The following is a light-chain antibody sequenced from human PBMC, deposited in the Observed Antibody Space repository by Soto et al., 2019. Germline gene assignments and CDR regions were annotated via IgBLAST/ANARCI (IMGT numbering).Light chain of an antibody. CDR2: AAS. V-gene: IGKV1-9*01. Sequence: DLQLTQSPSFLSASVGDRVTITCRASQGISSFLAWYQQKPGKAPKLLISAASTLESGVPSRFSGSGSGTEFTLTISSLQPEDFASYYCQQLNGFPLTFGGGTKVDIK. CDR1: QGISSF. J-gene: IGKJ4*01. CDR3: QQLNGFPLT.